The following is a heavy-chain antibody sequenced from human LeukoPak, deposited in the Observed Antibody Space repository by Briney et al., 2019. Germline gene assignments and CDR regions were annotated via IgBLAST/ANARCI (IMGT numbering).Heavy chain of an antibody. J-gene: IGHJ6*02. CDR2: INSDGSST. D-gene: IGHD7-27*01. Sequence: GGSLRLSCAASGFTFSSYWMHWVRQAPGKGLVWVSRINSDGSSTSYADSVKGRFTISRDNAKNTLYLQMNSLRAEDTAVYYCASLGNYYYYGMDVWGQGTTVTVSS. CDR1: GFTFSSYW. V-gene: IGHV3-74*01. CDR3: ASLGNYYYYGMDV.